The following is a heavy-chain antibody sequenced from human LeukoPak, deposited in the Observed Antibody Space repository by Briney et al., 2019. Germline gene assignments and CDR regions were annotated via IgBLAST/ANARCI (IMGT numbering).Heavy chain of an antibody. CDR2: IKSKTDGGTT. D-gene: IGHD3-3*01. CDR1: GFTFSNAW. CDR3: TTVLRFLEWQLPGAFDY. J-gene: IGHJ4*02. V-gene: IGHV3-15*01. Sequence: GGSLRLSCAASGFTFSNAWMSWVRQAPGKGLEWVGRIKSKTDGGTTDYAAPVKGRFTISRDDSKNTLYLQMNSPKTEDTAVYYCTTVLRFLEWQLPGAFDYWGQGTLVTVSS.